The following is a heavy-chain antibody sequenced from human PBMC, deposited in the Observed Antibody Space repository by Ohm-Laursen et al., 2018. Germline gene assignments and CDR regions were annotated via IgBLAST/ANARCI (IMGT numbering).Heavy chain of an antibody. Sequence: PSETLSLTCTVSGGAISNYYWSWIRQPPGKGLEWIGEINHRGSTDYNPSLKSRVTISVDTSKKQFSLKLSSVTAADTAMYYCAAWHGYFDIWGRGTLVTVSS. CDR1: GGAISNYY. CDR2: INHRGST. V-gene: IGHV4-59*04. J-gene: IGHJ2*01. CDR3: AAWHGYFDI.